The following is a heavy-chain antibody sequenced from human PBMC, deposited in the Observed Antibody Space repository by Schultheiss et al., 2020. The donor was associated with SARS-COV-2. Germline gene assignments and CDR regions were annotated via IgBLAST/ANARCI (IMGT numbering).Heavy chain of an antibody. CDR2: IHYSGST. Sequence: SQTLSLTCTVSDNSISTGYYWGWVRQPPGKGLEWIGSIHYSGSTYYNPSLKSRVTISVDTSNNQFSLKLSSVTAADTAVYYCARDLRGSSSMDVWGQGTTVTVSS. J-gene: IGHJ6*02. CDR3: ARDLRGSSSMDV. CDR1: DNSISTGYY. D-gene: IGHD6-6*01. V-gene: IGHV4-38-2*02.